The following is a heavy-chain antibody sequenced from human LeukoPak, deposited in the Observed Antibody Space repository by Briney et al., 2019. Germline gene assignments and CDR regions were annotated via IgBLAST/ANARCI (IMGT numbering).Heavy chain of an antibody. CDR1: GYSISSGYY. CDR3: ARAAPRTQIDY. CDR2: IYHSGST. Sequence: SETLSLTCTVSGYSISSGYYWGCIRQPPGKGLEWIGSIYHSGSTYYNPSLKSRVTISVDTSKNQFSLKLSSVTAADTAVYYCARAAPRTQIDYWGQGTLVTVSS. J-gene: IGHJ4*02. V-gene: IGHV4-38-2*02.